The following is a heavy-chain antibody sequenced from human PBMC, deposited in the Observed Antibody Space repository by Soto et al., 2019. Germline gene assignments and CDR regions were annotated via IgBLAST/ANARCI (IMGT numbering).Heavy chain of an antibody. V-gene: IGHV1-69*01. CDR3: ASGYCSSSRCYTEYYYYGMDV. CDR2: IIPIFGTA. J-gene: IGHJ6*02. CDR1: GGTFSSYA. Sequence: ASVKVSCKTSGGTFSSYAISWVRQAPGQGLEWMGGIIPIFGTANYAQKFQGRVTITADESTSTAYMELSSLRSAATAVYYCASGYCSSSRCYTEYYYYGMDVWGQGTTVTVSS. D-gene: IGHD2-2*02.